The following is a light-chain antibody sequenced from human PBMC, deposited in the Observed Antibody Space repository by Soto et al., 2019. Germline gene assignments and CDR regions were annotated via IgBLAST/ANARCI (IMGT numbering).Light chain of an antibody. CDR3: GTWDSNLSAVV. J-gene: IGLJ2*01. CDR1: SSNIGNNY. V-gene: IGLV1-51*02. Sequence: QSVLTQPPSVSATPGQKVTISCSGSSSNIGNNYVSWYQQLPGTAPKLLIYENNKRPSGIPDRFSASKSGTSATLGITGLQTGDEADYYCGTWDSNLSAVVFGGGTKLTVL. CDR2: ENN.